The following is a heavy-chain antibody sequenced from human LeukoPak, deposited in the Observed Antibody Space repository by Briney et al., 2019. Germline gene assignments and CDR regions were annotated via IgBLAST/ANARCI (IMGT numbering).Heavy chain of an antibody. V-gene: IGHV1-2*04. J-gene: IGHJ5*02. CDR2: INPNSGGT. CDR3: ARGGEYCSSTSCYGNWFGP. Sequence: ASVKVSCKASGYTFTGYYMHWVRQAPGQGLEWMGWINPNSGGTNYAQKFQGWVTMTRDTSISTAYMELSRLRSDDTAVYYCARGGEYCSSTSCYGNWFGPWGQGTLVTVSS. D-gene: IGHD2-2*01. CDR1: GYTFTGYY.